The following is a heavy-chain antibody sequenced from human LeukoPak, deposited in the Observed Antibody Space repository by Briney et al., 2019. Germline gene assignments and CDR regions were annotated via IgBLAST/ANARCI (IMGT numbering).Heavy chain of an antibody. J-gene: IGHJ4*02. CDR1: GYTLTSYG. CDR2: ISAYNGNT. V-gene: IGHV1-18*01. D-gene: IGHD4-23*01. Sequence: GASVTVSCKASGYTLTSYGIRWVRQAPGQGLEWMGWISAYNGNTNYAQKLQGRVTMTTDTSTSTAYMELRSLRSDDTAVYYCARETTVVTLSGLGYWGQGTLVTVSS. CDR3: ARETTVVTLSGLGY.